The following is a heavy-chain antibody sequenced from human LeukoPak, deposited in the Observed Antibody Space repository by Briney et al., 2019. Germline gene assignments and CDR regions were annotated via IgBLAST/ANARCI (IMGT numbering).Heavy chain of an antibody. CDR2: ISSSSSYI. D-gene: IGHD5-12*01. CDR3: ARAYSGYDSFAFDI. Sequence: PGGSLRLSCAASGFTFSSYNMNWVRQAPGKGLEWVSSISSSSSYIYYADSVKGRFTISRDNAKNSLYLQMNSPRAEDTAVYYCARAYSGYDSFAFDIWGQGTMVTVSS. V-gene: IGHV3-21*01. J-gene: IGHJ3*02. CDR1: GFTFSSYN.